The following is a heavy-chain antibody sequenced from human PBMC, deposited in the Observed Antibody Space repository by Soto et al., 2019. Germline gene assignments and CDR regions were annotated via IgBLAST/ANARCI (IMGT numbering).Heavy chain of an antibody. CDR1: GDSFTSYW. Sequence: GESLKISCKGSGDSFTSYWIGWVRQMPGKGLEWMGIIYPGDSDTRYSPSFQGQVTISADKSISTAYLQWSSLKASDTAMYYCARTDYDYIWGSYLPPARCYYMDVWGKGTTVTVSS. V-gene: IGHV5-51*01. D-gene: IGHD3-16*02. CDR2: IYPGDSDT. J-gene: IGHJ6*03. CDR3: ARTDYDYIWGSYLPPARCYYMDV.